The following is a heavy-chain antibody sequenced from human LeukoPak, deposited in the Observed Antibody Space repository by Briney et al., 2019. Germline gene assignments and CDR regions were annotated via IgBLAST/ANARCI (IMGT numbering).Heavy chain of an antibody. J-gene: IGHJ6*02. Sequence: GESLKISRKGSGYSFTSYWIGWVRQMPGKGLAWMGIIYPGDSDTRYSPSFQGQVTISADKSISTAYLQWSSLKASDTAMYYCARHAYSNYGYYYYGMDVWGQGTTVTVSS. CDR1: GYSFTSYW. CDR2: IYPGDSDT. CDR3: ARHAYSNYGYYYYGMDV. V-gene: IGHV5-51*01. D-gene: IGHD4-11*01.